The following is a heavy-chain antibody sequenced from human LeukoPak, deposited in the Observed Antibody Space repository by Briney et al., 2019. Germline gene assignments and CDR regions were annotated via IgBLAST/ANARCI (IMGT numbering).Heavy chain of an antibody. V-gene: IGHV3-23*01. CDR3: AKDXYKQFXXGIDY. J-gene: IGHJ4*02. D-gene: IGHD1-14*01. CDR2: ISGSGDTT. Sequence: GGSLGLSCAASGFTFSSYALSWVRQAPGKGLEWVSAISGSGDTTYYADSVKGRFTISRDNSKNTLYLQMNSLRAEDTAVYHCAKDXYKQFXXGIDYWGQGIXVTVSS. CDR1: GFTFSSYA.